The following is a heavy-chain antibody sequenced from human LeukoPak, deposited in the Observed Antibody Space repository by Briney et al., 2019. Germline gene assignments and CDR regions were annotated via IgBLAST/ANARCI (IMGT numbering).Heavy chain of an antibody. V-gene: IGHV4-38-2*01. CDR2: IYYSGST. D-gene: IGHD1-26*01. CDR1: GYSISSGYY. CDR3: ARQEGIVGAKRYFDY. Sequence: SETLSLTCAVSGYSISSGYYWGWIRQPPGKGLEWIGSIYYSGSTYYNPSLKSRVTISVDTSKNQFSLKLSSVTAADTAVYYCARQEGIVGAKRYFDYWGQGTLVTVSS. J-gene: IGHJ4*02.